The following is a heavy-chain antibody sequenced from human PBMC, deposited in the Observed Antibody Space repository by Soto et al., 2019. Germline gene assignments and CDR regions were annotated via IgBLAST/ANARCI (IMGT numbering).Heavy chain of an antibody. J-gene: IGHJ6*02. CDR3: ARSIYDSSGYPQLLDGMDV. D-gene: IGHD3-22*01. V-gene: IGHV4-31*03. Sequence: SETLCVTCTVAGGSISGGGYYWSWIRQHPGKGLEWIGYIYYSGSTYYNPSLKSRVTISVDTSKNQFSLKLSSVTAADTAVYYCARSIYDSSGYPQLLDGMDVWGQGTTVTVSS. CDR2: IYYSGST. CDR1: GGSISGGGYY.